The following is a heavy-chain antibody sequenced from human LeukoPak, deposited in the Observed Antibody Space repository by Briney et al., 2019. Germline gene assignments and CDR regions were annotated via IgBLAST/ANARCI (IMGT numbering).Heavy chain of an antibody. Sequence: GGSLRLSCAASGFTFSSYAMHWVRQAPGKGLEWVAVISYDGSNKYYADSVKGRFTTSRDNSKNTLYLQMNSLRAEDTAVYYCARDLAVAGTRGYFDYWGQGTLVTVSS. V-gene: IGHV3-30-3*01. CDR1: GFTFSSYA. CDR3: ARDLAVAGTRGYFDY. CDR2: ISYDGSNK. D-gene: IGHD6-19*01. J-gene: IGHJ4*02.